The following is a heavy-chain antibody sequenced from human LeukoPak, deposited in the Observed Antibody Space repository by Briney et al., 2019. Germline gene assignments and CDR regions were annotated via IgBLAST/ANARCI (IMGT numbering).Heavy chain of an antibody. CDR1: GFAFNYAW. J-gene: IGHJ5*02. CDR2: ISTSSSYI. D-gene: IGHD2-15*01. CDR3: ARGADGVSSNSRGWFDP. Sequence: PGGSLRLSCAASGFAFNYAWVNWVRRAPGKGLEWVPSISTSSSYIYYADSVRGRFTISRDNAKNSLYLQMNSLRAEDTAVYSCARGADGVSSNSRGWFDPWGQGTLVTVSS. V-gene: IGHV3-21*01.